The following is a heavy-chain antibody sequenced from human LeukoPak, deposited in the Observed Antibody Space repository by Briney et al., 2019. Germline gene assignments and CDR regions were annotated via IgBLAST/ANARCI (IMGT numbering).Heavy chain of an antibody. CDR3: ARDESDVYDSSGYYYVNFDY. J-gene: IGHJ4*02. Sequence: NPGGSLRLSCAASGFTFSSYSMNWVRQAPGKGLEWVSSISSSSSYIYYADSVKGRFTISRDNAKNSLYLQMNSLRAEDTAVYYCARDESDVYDSSGYYYVNFDYWGQGTLVTVSS. D-gene: IGHD3-22*01. CDR1: GFTFSSYS. CDR2: ISSSSSYI. V-gene: IGHV3-21*01.